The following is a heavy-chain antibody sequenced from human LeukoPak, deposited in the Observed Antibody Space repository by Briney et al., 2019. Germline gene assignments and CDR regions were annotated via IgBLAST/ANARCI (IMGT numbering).Heavy chain of an antibody. J-gene: IGHJ4*02. CDR2: IGTRSNPI. V-gene: IGHV3-11*01. CDR3: AREARGSGRDFDY. Sequence: GSLRLSCAASGFSFSDFYMSWIRQAPGMGLEWISYIGTRSNPIYYADSVKGRFTISRDDAKNSLYLQMNSLRDEDTAVYFCAREARGSGRDFDYWGQGILVTVSS. CDR1: GFSFSDFY. D-gene: IGHD1-26*01.